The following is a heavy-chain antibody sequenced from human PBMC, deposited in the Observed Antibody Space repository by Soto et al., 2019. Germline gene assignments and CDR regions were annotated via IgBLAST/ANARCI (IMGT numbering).Heavy chain of an antibody. Sequence: SETLSLTCAVSGYSISSGYYWGWIRQPPGKGLEWIGSIYHSGSTYYNPSLKSRVTISVDTSKNQFSLKLSSVNAADTAVYYCARDRDDSSGYYPAFYYGMDGWRKGHTVTVSS. J-gene: IGHJ6*04. V-gene: IGHV4-38-2*02. D-gene: IGHD3-22*01. CDR2: IYHSGST. CDR1: GYSISSGYY. CDR3: ARDRDDSSGYYPAFYYGMDG.